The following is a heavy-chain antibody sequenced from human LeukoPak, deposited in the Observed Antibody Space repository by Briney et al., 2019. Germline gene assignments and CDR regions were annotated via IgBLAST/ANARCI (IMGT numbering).Heavy chain of an antibody. CDR3: ARDLGYYDSSGSNFDY. CDR2: IYSGGST. V-gene: IGHV3-53*01. D-gene: IGHD3-22*01. Sequence: GGSLRLSCAASGFTFSNAWMSWVRQAPGKGLEWVPVIYSGGSTYYAGSVKGRFTISRDNSKDTLYLQMNSLRAEDTAVYYCARDLGYYDSSGSNFDYWGQGTLVTVSS. CDR1: GFTFSNAW. J-gene: IGHJ4*02.